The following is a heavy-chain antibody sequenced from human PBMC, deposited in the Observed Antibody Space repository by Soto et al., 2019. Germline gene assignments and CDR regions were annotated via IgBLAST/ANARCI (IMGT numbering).Heavy chain of an antibody. CDR3: ATDIEPPGLFFEY. CDR2: SSFITTSI. J-gene: IGHJ4*02. Sequence: GGSLRLSCAASGLTFSDCYMIWIRQAPVNGLELVSYSSFITTSIYYADSVKGRFTISRYNAKKSLYLQMNSLRVDDTAVYYFATDIEPPGLFFEYWGQGTLVTVS. V-gene: IGHV3-11*01. CDR1: GLTFSDCY. D-gene: IGHD6-13*01.